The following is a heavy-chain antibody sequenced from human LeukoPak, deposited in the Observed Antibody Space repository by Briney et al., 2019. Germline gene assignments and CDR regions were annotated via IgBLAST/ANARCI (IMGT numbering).Heavy chain of an antibody. CDR2: ISSSSSYI. V-gene: IGHV3-21*01. D-gene: IGHD5-18*01. Sequence: GSLRLSCAASGFTFSSYSMNWVRQAPGKGLEWVSSISSSSSYIYYADSVKGRFTISRDNAKNSLYLQMNSLRAEDTAVYYCARDTWIQLWLRSLPYYYYMDVWGKGTTVTVSS. CDR3: ARDTWIQLWLRSLPYYYYMDV. CDR1: GFTFSSYS. J-gene: IGHJ6*03.